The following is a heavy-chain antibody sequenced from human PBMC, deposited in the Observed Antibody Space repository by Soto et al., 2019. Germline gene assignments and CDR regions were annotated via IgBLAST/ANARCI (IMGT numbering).Heavy chain of an antibody. CDR2: INSDGSST. Sequence: GGSLRLSCAASGFTFRSYWMQWVRQAPGKGLVWVSWINSDGSSTSYADSVKGRFTISRDNAKSTLYLQMNSLRAEDTAVYYCARDSDDSSGYYLLGVYYFDYWGQGTLVTVSS. J-gene: IGHJ4*02. D-gene: IGHD3-22*01. CDR1: GFTFRSYW. CDR3: ARDSDDSSGYYLLGVYYFDY. V-gene: IGHV3-74*01.